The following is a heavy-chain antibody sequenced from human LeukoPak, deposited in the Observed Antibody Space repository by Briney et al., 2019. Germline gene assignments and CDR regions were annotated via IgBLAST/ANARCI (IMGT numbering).Heavy chain of an antibody. V-gene: IGHV3-48*03. J-gene: IGHJ4*02. D-gene: IGHD3-10*01. CDR3: ARDQRWFGDLDY. CDR1: GFTFSNYE. Sequence: GGSLRLSCAASGFTFSNYEMNWVRQAPGKGLEWVSYITSSGSTPYYADSVKGRFTISRDNAKNSLFLHMNSLRAEDTAIYYCARDQRWFGDLDYWGQGTLVTVSS. CDR2: ITSSGSTP.